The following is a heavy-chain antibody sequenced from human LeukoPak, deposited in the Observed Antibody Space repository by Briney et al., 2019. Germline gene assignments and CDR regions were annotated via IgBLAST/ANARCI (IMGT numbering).Heavy chain of an antibody. D-gene: IGHD1-26*01. V-gene: IGHV3-7*01. Sequence: GGSLRLSCAASGFTFSRLWTSWVRQAPGKGLEWVANIKEDGSEKYYVDSVKGRFTISIDSAENSLSLQMNGLRAGDTAVYYCARGKRIGLIRGATWYYYYYMDVWGKGTTVTVSS. CDR3: ARGKRIGLIRGATWYYYYYMDV. CDR1: GFTFSRLW. CDR2: IKEDGSEK. J-gene: IGHJ6*03.